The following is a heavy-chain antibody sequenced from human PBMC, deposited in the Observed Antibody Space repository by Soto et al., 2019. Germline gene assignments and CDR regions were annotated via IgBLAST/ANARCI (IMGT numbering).Heavy chain of an antibody. CDR3: ARSLLGSSSWHGHYYYYYGMDV. CDR1: GFTFSSYS. Sequence: PGGSLRLSCAASGFTFSSYSMNWVRQAPGKGLEWVSSISSSSSYIYYADSVKGRFTISRDNAKNSLYLQMNSLRAEDTAVYYCARSLLGSSSWHGHYYYYYGMDVWGQGTTVTVSS. V-gene: IGHV3-21*01. D-gene: IGHD6-13*01. J-gene: IGHJ6*02. CDR2: ISSSSSYI.